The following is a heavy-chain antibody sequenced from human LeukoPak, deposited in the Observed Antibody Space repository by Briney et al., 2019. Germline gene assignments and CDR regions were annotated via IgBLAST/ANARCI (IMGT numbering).Heavy chain of an antibody. CDR1: GFTFSSYA. D-gene: IGHD6-19*01. CDR2: IWYDGSNK. Sequence: GGSLRLSCAASGFTFSSYAMHWVRQAPGKGLEWVAVIWYDGSNKYYADSVKGRFTISRDNSKNTLYLQMNSLRAEDTAVYYCARPYSSGWYDYWGQGTLVTVSS. CDR3: ARPYSSGWYDY. J-gene: IGHJ4*02. V-gene: IGHV3-33*08.